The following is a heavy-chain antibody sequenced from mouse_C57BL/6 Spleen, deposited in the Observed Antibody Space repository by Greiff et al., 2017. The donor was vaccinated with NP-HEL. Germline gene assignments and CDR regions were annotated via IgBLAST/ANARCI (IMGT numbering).Heavy chain of an antibody. J-gene: IGHJ4*01. CDR1: GFTFSNYW. Sequence: EVKLMESGGGLVQPRGSMKLSCVASGFTFSNYWMNWVRQSPEKGLEWVAQIRLKSDNYATHYAESVKGRFTISRDDSKSSVYLQMNNLRAEDTGIYYCTEDSYAMDYWGQGTSVTVSS. V-gene: IGHV6-3*01. CDR3: TEDSYAMDY. CDR2: IRLKSDNYAT.